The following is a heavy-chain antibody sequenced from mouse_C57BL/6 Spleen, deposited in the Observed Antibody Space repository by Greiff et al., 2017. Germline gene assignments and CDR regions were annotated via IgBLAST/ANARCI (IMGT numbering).Heavy chain of an antibody. V-gene: IGHV1-50*01. J-gene: IGHJ1*03. Sequence: QVQLQQPGAELVKPGASVKLSCKASGYTFTSYWMQWVKQRPGQGLEWIGEIDPSDSYTNYNQKFKGKATLTVDTSSSTAYMQLSSLTSEDSAVYYCARDSGSMYFDVWGTGTTVTVSS. D-gene: IGHD1-1*01. CDR1: GYTFTSYW. CDR2: IDPSDSYT. CDR3: ARDSGSMYFDV.